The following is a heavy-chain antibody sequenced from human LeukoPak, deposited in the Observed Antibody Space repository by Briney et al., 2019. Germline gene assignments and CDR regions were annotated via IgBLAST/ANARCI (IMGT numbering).Heavy chain of an antibody. J-gene: IGHJ4*02. CDR3: ARDSESLFDY. V-gene: IGHV4-61*02. CDR1: GGSISSGHYY. Sequence: PSETLSLTCTVSGGSISSGHYYWSWIRQPAGKGLEWIGRIYTSGSTNYNPSLKSRVTMSVDTSKNQFSLKLSSVTAADTAVYYCARDSESLFDYWGQGTLVTVSS. CDR2: IYTSGST.